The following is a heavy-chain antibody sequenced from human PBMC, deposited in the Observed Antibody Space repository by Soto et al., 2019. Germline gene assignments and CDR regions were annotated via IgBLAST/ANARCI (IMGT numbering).Heavy chain of an antibody. D-gene: IGHD3-10*01. V-gene: IGHV3-15*01. J-gene: IGHJ6*02. CDR2: IKSKTDGGTT. CDR3: TTDPRLLIFRGVTITTGYYYGMCV. CDR1: GFTFSNAW. Sequence: PGGSLRISCAASGFTFSNAWMSWVRHAPGKGLEWVGRIKSKTDGGTTDYAAPVKCRFTISIDDSKNTLYLQMHSLKTADTTVYYCTTDPRLLIFRGVTITTGYYYGMCVWRQGCTGSASS.